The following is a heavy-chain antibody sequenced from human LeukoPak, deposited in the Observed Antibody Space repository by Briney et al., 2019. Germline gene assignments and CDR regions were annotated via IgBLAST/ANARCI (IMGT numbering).Heavy chain of an antibody. V-gene: IGHV1-3*01. CDR2: INAGNGNT. Sequence: ASVKVSCKASGYTFTSYAMHWVRQAPGQRLEWMGWINAGNGNTKYSQKFQGRVTITRATSASTAYMELSSLRSEDTAVYYCAREWNYYDSSYFDYWGQGTLVTVSS. D-gene: IGHD3-22*01. CDR1: GYTFTSYA. CDR3: AREWNYYDSSYFDY. J-gene: IGHJ4*02.